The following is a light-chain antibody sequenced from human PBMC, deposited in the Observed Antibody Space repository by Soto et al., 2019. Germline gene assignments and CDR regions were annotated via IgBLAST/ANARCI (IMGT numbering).Light chain of an antibody. J-gene: IGKJ2*01. CDR3: QEYGSSPPFT. V-gene: IGKV3-20*01. CDR1: QRVSSSY. Sequence: EIVLTQSPGTLSLSPGERATLSCRASQRVSSSYLAWYQQKPGHAPRLLIYGASSRATGIPDRFSGSGSGTDFTLTISRLEPEDFAVYFCQEYGSSPPFTFGQGTXVDIK. CDR2: GAS.